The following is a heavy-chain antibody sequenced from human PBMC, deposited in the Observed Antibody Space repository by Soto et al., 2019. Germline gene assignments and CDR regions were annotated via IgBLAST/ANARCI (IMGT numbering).Heavy chain of an antibody. CDR3: ARDLDYSSGWLPRDYYYYMDV. CDR2: IKQDGSEK. J-gene: IGHJ6*03. V-gene: IGHV3-7*01. Sequence: GSLRLSCAASGFTFSSYWMSRVRQAPGKGLEWVANIKQDGSEKYYVDSVKGRFTISRDNAKNSLYLQMNSLRAEDTAVYYCARDLDYSSGWLPRDYYYYMDVWGKGTTVTVSS. CDR1: GFTFSSYW. D-gene: IGHD6-19*01.